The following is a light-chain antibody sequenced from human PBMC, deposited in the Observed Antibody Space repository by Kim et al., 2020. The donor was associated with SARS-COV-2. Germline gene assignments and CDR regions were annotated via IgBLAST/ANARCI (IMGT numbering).Light chain of an antibody. J-gene: IGLJ2*01. CDR1: SSDVGGYNY. CDR3: SSYTSSSPYVV. Sequence: QSITIACTGTSSDVGGYNYVSWYQQHPGKAPKLMIYDVSNRPSGVSNRFSGSKSGNTASLTISGLQAEDEADYYCSSYTSSSPYVVFGGGTKLTVL. CDR2: DVS. V-gene: IGLV2-14*03.